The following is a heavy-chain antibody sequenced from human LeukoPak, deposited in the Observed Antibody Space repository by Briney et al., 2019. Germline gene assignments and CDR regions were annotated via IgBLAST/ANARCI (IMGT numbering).Heavy chain of an antibody. CDR1: GYTFTSYY. D-gene: IGHD3-22*01. Sequence: ASVKVSCKASGYTFTSYYMHWVRQAPGQGLEWMGIINPSGGSTSYAQKFQGRVTMTRDTSTSTVYMELSSLRSEDTAVYYCARSSVHYDSSGYYYDYWGQGTPVTVSS. CDR2: INPSGGST. V-gene: IGHV1-46*01. CDR3: ARSSVHYDSSGYYYDY. J-gene: IGHJ4*02.